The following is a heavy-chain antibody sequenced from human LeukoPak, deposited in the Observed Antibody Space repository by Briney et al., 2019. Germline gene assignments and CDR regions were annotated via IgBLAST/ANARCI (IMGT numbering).Heavy chain of an antibody. V-gene: IGHV3-30-3*01. Sequence: SGRSLRLSCAASGFTFSSYAMHWVRQAPGKGLEWVAVISYDGSNKYYADSVKGRFTISGDNSKNTLYLQMNSLRAEDTAVYYCARDIGAVASGGWFDPWGQGTLVTVSS. J-gene: IGHJ5*02. CDR1: GFTFSSYA. D-gene: IGHD6-19*01. CDR3: ARDIGAVASGGWFDP. CDR2: ISYDGSNK.